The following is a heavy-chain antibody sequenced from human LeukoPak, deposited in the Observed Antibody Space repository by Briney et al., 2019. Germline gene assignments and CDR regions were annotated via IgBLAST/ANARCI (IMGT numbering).Heavy chain of an antibody. CDR1: GYIFNSYD. CDR3: ARDLLDYYYMDV. V-gene: IGHV7-4-1*02. CDR2: MNTNTGNP. Sequence: ASVKVPCKACGYIFNSYDLNWVRQATGQGLGGMGWMNTNTGNPTYAQGFTGRFVFSLDTSVSTAYLQISSLKAEDTAVYYCARDLLDYYYMDVWGKGTTVTVSS. J-gene: IGHJ6*03.